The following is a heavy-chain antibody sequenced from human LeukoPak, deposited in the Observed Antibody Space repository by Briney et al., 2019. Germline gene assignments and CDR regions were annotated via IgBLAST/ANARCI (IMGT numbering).Heavy chain of an antibody. Sequence: GGSLRLSCVASGFAFRNFSMKWVRQAPGKGLEWVASISSSNHYIFYSDSVKGRFTISRDNAKNSLYLQMNSLRAEDTAVYYCARMGYDILTGWEPTQDYYGMDVWGQGTTVTVSS. D-gene: IGHD3-9*01. V-gene: IGHV3-21*01. CDR2: ISSSNHYI. CDR3: ARMGYDILTGWEPTQDYYGMDV. CDR1: GFAFRNFS. J-gene: IGHJ6*02.